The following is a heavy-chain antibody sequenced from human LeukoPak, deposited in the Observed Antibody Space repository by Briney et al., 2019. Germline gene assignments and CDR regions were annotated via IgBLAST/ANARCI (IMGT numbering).Heavy chain of an antibody. Sequence: GGSLRLSCAASGFTISDNYINWVRQAPGKGPEWVSLIHFSGTTFYADSVKGRFTMSRDNSKNTLYVQMNSLGAEDTAVYYCARDRLERVVAGTVDCWGQGTLVTVSS. D-gene: IGHD6-19*01. CDR2: IHFSGTT. V-gene: IGHV3-66*01. J-gene: IGHJ4*02. CDR1: GFTISDNY. CDR3: ARDRLERVVAGTVDC.